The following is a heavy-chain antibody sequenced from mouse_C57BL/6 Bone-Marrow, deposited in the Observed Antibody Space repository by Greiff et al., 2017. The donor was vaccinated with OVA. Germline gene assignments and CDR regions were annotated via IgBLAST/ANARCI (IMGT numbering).Heavy chain of an antibody. J-gene: IGHJ4*01. CDR3: ARDSGAMDY. Sequence: VQLKESGPGLVKPSQSLSLTCSVSGYSITSGYYWNWIRQFPENKLEWMVYISYDGSTNYTPSFKNRISITSDTSENQLFMKLNSVTTEDTATYYCARDSGAMDYWGQGTSVTVSS. CDR2: ISYDGST. V-gene: IGHV3-6*01. CDR1: GYSITSGYY.